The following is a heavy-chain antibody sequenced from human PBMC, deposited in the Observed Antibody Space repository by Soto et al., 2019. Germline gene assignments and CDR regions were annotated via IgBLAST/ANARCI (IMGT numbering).Heavy chain of an antibody. V-gene: IGHV3-23*01. Sequence: EVQLLESGGGLVQPGGSLRLSCAASGFTFSSYAMSWVRQAPGKGLEWVSAISGSGGSTYYADSVKGRFTISRDNSKNTVYLQRNSVRAEDTAVYYCAKDARWAYGVAAASFDYWGQGTLVTVSS. D-gene: IGHD2-2*01. CDR2: ISGSGGST. CDR1: GFTFSSYA. J-gene: IGHJ4*02. CDR3: AKDARWAYGVAAASFDY.